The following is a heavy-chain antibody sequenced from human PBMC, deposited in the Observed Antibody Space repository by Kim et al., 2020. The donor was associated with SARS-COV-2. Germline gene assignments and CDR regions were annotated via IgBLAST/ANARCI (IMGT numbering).Heavy chain of an antibody. CDR2: IYYSGST. V-gene: IGHV4-39*01. D-gene: IGHD2-15*01. CDR3: ARQVRGGGNPRYSDY. Sequence: SETLSLTCTVSGGSISSTSYYWGWIRQPPGKGLEWIGSIYYSGSTYYSPSLKSRVTISVDTSKNQFSLKPSSVTAADTAVYYCARQVRGGGNPRYSDYWGQGTLVTVSS. J-gene: IGHJ4*02. CDR1: GGSISSTSYY.